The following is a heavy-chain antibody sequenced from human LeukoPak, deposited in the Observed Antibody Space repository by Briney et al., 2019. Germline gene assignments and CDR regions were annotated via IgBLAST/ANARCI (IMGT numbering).Heavy chain of an antibody. Sequence: SETLSLTSIVYGGSLSSYFWRWIRQPPGKGLEWIGYIYYSGSTNYNPSLKSRVTISVDTSKNQFSLKLSSVTAADTAVYYCARVRLLTTYYFDYWGQGTLVTVSS. CDR2: IYYSGST. D-gene: IGHD3-3*01. CDR3: ARVRLLTTYYFDY. CDR1: GGSLSSYF. J-gene: IGHJ4*02. V-gene: IGHV4-59*01.